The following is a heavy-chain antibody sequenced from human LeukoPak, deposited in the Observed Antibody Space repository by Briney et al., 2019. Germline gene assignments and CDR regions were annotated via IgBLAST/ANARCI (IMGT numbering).Heavy chain of an antibody. CDR3: ARAYYYDSSGCFDY. Sequence: SQTLSLTCTVSGGSISSGGYYWSWIRKPPGKGLEWIGNIYDSGSTYYNPSLKSRVTISVDTSKNQFSLKLSSVTAADTAVYYCARAYYYDSSGCFDYWGQGTLVTVSS. CDR1: GGSISSGGYY. V-gene: IGHV4-31*03. D-gene: IGHD3-22*01. J-gene: IGHJ4*02. CDR2: IYDSGST.